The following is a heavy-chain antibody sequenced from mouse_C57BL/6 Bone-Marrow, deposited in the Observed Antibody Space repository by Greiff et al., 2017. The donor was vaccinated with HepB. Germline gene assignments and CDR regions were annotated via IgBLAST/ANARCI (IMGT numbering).Heavy chain of an antibody. CDR3: ARGGPIYYGNYYAMDY. D-gene: IGHD2-1*01. CDR2: INPYNGGT. Sequence: VQLQQSGPELVKPGDSVKISCKASGYSFTGYFMNWVMQSHGKSLEWIGRINPYNGGTIYNQKFKGKATLTVDKSSSTAYMELRSLTSEDTAVYYCARGGPIYYGNYYAMDYWGQGTSVTVSS. V-gene: IGHV1-20*01. CDR1: GYSFTGYF. J-gene: IGHJ4*01.